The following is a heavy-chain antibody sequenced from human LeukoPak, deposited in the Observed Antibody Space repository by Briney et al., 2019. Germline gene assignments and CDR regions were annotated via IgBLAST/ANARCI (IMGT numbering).Heavy chain of an antibody. Sequence: PSETLSLTCAVYGESFNNYYWTWIRQSPGKGLEWIGEVNHSGSTNYNPSLKSRVSISVDTTIYQFSLKLSSVTAADTAVYYCATDCSGSSCYPAGFDYWGQGILVTVSS. CDR2: VNHSGST. D-gene: IGHD2-15*01. J-gene: IGHJ4*02. CDR1: GESFNNYY. CDR3: ATDCSGSSCYPAGFDY. V-gene: IGHV4-34*01.